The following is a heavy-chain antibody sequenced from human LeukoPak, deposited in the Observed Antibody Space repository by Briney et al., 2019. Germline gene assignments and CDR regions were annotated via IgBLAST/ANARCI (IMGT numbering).Heavy chain of an antibody. D-gene: IGHD4-17*01. CDR3: AREHGDYYFDY. J-gene: IGHJ4*02. CDR1: GITFSSYG. Sequence: GGSLRLSCAASGITFSSYGMSWVRQAPGKGLEWVSAISGSGGSTYYADSVKGRLTISRDNSKNTLYLQVNSLRAEDTAVYYCAREHGDYYFDYWGQGTLVTVSS. CDR2: ISGSGGST. V-gene: IGHV3-23*01.